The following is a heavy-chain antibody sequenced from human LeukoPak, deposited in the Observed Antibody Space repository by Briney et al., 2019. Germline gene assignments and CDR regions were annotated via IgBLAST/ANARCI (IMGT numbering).Heavy chain of an antibody. CDR2: IFYSGST. CDR1: GGSMNNDY. D-gene: IGHD3-22*01. CDR3: ARHYDSSAYWYYFDS. J-gene: IGHJ4*02. V-gene: IGHV4-59*08. Sequence: SETLSLTCTVSGGSMNNDYWTWTRQPPGKGLEWIGCIFYSGSTSYNPSLKSRVSISVDTSKNQFSLKVTSVTAADSAVYYCARHYDSSAYWYYFDSWGQGTLVTVSS.